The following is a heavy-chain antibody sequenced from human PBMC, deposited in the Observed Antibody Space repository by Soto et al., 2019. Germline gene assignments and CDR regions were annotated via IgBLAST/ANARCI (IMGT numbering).Heavy chain of an antibody. CDR2: IYYSGST. V-gene: IGHV4-39*01. Sequence: ASETLSLTCIVSGGSISSSSYYWGWIRQPPGKGLEWIGSIYYSGSTYYNPSLKSRVTISVDTSKNQFSLKLSSVTAADPAVFYCARHRARNWFDPWGQGTLVTVSS. CDR3: ARHRARNWFDP. CDR1: GGSISSSSYY. D-gene: IGHD6-6*01. J-gene: IGHJ5*02.